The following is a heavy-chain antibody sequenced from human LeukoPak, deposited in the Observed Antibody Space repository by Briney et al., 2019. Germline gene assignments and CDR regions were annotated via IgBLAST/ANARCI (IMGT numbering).Heavy chain of an antibody. Sequence: PSETLSLTCAVYSGSFSGNFWSWVRQPPGKGLEWIGEINHRGNTNYNPSLKSRVTISVDTSKNQFSLKLSSVTAADTAVYYCARVPESVGINYFDSWGQGTQVTVSS. V-gene: IGHV4-34*01. CDR3: ARVPESVGINYFDS. D-gene: IGHD1-26*01. J-gene: IGHJ4*02. CDR2: INHRGNT. CDR1: SGSFSGNF.